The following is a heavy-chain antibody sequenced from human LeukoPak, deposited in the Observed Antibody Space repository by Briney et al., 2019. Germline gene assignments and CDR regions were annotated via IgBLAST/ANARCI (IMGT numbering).Heavy chain of an antibody. Sequence: PGGSLRLSCTASGFTFSSYAMSWVRQAPGKGLEWVSSISGSGDSTYYADSVKGRFTISRDNSKNTLYLQMNSLRAEDTAVYYCAKDQASYYYGSGRFHWGQGTLVTVSS. D-gene: IGHD3-10*01. J-gene: IGHJ4*02. CDR1: GFTFSSYA. CDR3: AKDQASYYYGSGRFH. V-gene: IGHV3-23*01. CDR2: ISGSGDST.